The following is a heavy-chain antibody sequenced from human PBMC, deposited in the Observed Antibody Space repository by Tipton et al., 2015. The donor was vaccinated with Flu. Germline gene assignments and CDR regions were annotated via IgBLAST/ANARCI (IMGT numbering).Heavy chain of an antibody. CDR2: ISGGSNNI. CDR1: GFTFRTYT. V-gene: IGHV3-21*01. Sequence: SLRLSCAASGFTFRTYTMNWVRQAPGKGLEWVSSISGGSNNIYYADSVRGRFTISGDNADNSLFLHMNSLRADDTAVYYCARDLVPAAPFDYWGRGTLVTVSS. CDR3: ARDLVPAAPFDY. J-gene: IGHJ4*02. D-gene: IGHD2-2*01.